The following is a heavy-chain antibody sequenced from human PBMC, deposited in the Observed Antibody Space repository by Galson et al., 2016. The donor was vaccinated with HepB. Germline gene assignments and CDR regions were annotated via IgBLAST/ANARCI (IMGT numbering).Heavy chain of an antibody. J-gene: IGHJ4*02. CDR1: GDSVSSNSAA. Sequence: CAISGDSVSSNSAAWIWIRQSPSRGLEWLGRTYYRSKWYNDYAVSVKSRITINPDTSKNQFSLQLNSVTPEDTAVYFCARGTTAYFDYWGQGTLVTVSS. CDR3: ARGTTAYFDY. CDR2: TYYRSKWYN. V-gene: IGHV6-1*01. D-gene: IGHD1-1*01.